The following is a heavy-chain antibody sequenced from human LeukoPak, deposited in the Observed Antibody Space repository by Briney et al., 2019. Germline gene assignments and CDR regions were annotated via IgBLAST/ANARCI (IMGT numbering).Heavy chain of an antibody. D-gene: IGHD2-21*01. Sequence: GRSLRLSCEASGFTFSNYAMYWVRQAPGKGLEWVAFISFDGRDETYADSVKGRFTISRDDSKNTLYLEMNSLRAEDTAVYHCVKGYNVRIAISCYGPWGQGTLVTVSS. J-gene: IGHJ5*02. CDR2: ISFDGRDE. CDR3: VKGYNVRIAISCYGP. V-gene: IGHV3-30*18. CDR1: GFTFSNYA.